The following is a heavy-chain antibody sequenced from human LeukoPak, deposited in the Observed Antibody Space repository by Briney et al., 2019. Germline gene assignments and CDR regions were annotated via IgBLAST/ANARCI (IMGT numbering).Heavy chain of an antibody. V-gene: IGHV4-59*01. CDR1: GGSISSYY. CDR3: ARGTAMGNRYYYYYYMDV. J-gene: IGHJ6*03. CDR2: IYYSGST. Sequence: SETLSLTCTVSGGSISSYYWSWIRQPLGKGLEWIGYIYYSGSTNYNPSLKSRVTISVDTSKNQFSLKLSSVTAADTAVYYCARGTAMGNRYYYYYYMDVWGKGTTVTISS. D-gene: IGHD5-18*01.